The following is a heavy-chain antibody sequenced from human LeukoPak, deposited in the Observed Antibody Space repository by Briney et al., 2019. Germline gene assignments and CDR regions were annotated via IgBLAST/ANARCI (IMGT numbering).Heavy chain of an antibody. J-gene: IGHJ4*02. CDR1: GGSFSGYY. Sequence: SETLSLTCAVYGGSFSGYYWSWIRQPPGKGLEWIGEINHSGSTNYNPSLKSRVTISVDTSKNQFSLKLSSVTAADTAVYYCARGRYCSSTSCFFDYWSQGTLVTVSS. V-gene: IGHV4-34*01. CDR2: INHSGST. CDR3: ARGRYCSSTSCFFDY. D-gene: IGHD2-2*01.